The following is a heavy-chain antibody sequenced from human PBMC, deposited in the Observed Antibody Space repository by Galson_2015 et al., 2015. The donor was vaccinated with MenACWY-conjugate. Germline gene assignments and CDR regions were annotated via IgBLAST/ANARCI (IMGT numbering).Heavy chain of an antibody. Sequence: SLRLSCAASGFTFSRYWMHWVRQAPGKGLVWVSRINSDGSSTTYADSVKGRFTIPRDNAKNTLYLQMNSLRAEDTAVYYCARGGYCTSTSCSDLNWFDPWGQGTLVTVSS. CDR2: INSDGSST. CDR3: ARGGYCTSTSCSDLNWFDP. D-gene: IGHD2-2*01. CDR1: GFTFSRYW. V-gene: IGHV3-74*01. J-gene: IGHJ5*02.